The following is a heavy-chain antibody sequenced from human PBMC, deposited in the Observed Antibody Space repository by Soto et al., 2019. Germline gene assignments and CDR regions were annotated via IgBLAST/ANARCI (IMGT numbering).Heavy chain of an antibody. V-gene: IGHV1-18*01. J-gene: IGHJ5*02. CDR1: GYTFTNYG. Sequence: QVQLVQSGGEVKKPGASVKVSCKASGYTFTNYGVTWVRQAPGQVLEWMGWISAYTDNPNYAQKFQGRVTMTIDTSTTTAYMHLRSLTSDDTSVYYCARVITGADAWFGPWRQGTLVTVSS. CDR2: ISAYTDNP. CDR3: ARVITGADAWFGP. D-gene: IGHD1-20*01.